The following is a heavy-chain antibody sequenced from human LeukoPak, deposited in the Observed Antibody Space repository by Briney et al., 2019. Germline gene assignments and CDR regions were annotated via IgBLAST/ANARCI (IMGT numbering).Heavy chain of an antibody. CDR3: GLMIVVDSYYYYYMDV. D-gene: IGHD2-2*01. CDR2: IIPIFGTV. J-gene: IGHJ6*03. CDR1: GGTFSSYA. V-gene: IGHV1-69*13. Sequence: SVKVSCKASGGTFSSYAISWVRQAPGQGLEWMGGIIPIFGTVNYAQKFQGRITITADESTSTVYMELSSLRSEDTAVYYCGLMIVVDSYYYYYMDVWGKGTTVTVSS.